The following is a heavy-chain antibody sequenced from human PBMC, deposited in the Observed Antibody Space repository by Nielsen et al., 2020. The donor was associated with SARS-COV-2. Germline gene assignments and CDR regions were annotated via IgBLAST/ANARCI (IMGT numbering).Heavy chain of an antibody. J-gene: IGHJ3*02. CDR2: TYYRSKWYN. V-gene: IGHV6-1*01. Sequence: WIRQSPSRGLEWLGRTYYRSKWYNDYAVSVKSRITINPDTSKNQFSLQLNSVTPEDTAVYYCARALLGYCSGGSCENDAFDIWGQGTMVTVS. CDR3: ARALLGYCSGGSCENDAFDI. D-gene: IGHD2-15*01.